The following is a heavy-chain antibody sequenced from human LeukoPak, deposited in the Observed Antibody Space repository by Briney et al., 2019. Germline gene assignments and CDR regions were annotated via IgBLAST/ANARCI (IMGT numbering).Heavy chain of an antibody. J-gene: IGHJ4*02. D-gene: IGHD5-18*01. Sequence: SVKVSCKASGGTFSSYAISWVRQAPGQGLEWMGGIIPIFGTANYAQKFQGRVTITADESTSTAYMELSSLRSEGTAVYYCARGGGGYSYGEDFDYWGQGTLVTVSS. CDR3: ARGGGGYSYGEDFDY. V-gene: IGHV1-69*13. CDR1: GGTFSSYA. CDR2: IIPIFGTA.